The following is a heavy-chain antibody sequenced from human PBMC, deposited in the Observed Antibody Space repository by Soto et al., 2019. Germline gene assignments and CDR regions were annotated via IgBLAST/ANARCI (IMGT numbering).Heavy chain of an antibody. CDR2: IDRDDGET. J-gene: IGHJ5*02. Sequence: ASVKVSCKVSGYTLTELSLHWVRQAPGKGLEWMGGIDRDDGETIYAQKFQGRVTMTEDTSTDTAYMELSSLRYDETAVYYCATADYYDTTGYYSSRFGFDLCGQGTLVTVDS. CDR1: GYTLTELS. V-gene: IGHV1-24*01. D-gene: IGHD3-22*01. CDR3: ATADYYDTTGYYSSRFGFDL.